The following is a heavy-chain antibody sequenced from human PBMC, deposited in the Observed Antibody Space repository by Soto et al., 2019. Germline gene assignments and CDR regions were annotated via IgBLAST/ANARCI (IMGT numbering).Heavy chain of an antibody. CDR3: ASGGATKKWDYFDY. V-gene: IGHV1-69*01. CDR1: GGTFSSYA. J-gene: IGHJ4*02. CDR2: LIPIFGTA. D-gene: IGHD1-26*01. Sequence: QVQLMHSGAKVMKPGSSVKVSCKASGGTFSSYAISWVRQAPGQGLEWMGGLIPIFGTANYVQKFEGRVTITADESTSTAYMELSSLRSEDTAVYYCASGGATKKWDYFDYWGQGTLVTVSS.